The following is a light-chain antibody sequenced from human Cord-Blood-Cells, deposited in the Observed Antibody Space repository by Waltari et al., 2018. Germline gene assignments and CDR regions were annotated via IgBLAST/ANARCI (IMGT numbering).Light chain of an antibody. Sequence: IQMTQSPSPLSALVRDRVTISCQASQDISNYLKWYQQKPGKAPKLLLYDASNLETGAPSRFSGSGSGTDFTFTISSLQPEDIATYYCQQYDNLPYSFGQGTKLEIK. CDR1: QDISNY. CDR3: QQYDNLPYS. J-gene: IGKJ2*03. V-gene: IGKV1-33*01. CDR2: DAS.